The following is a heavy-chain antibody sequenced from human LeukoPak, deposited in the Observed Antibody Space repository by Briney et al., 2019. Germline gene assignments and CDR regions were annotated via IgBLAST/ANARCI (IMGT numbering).Heavy chain of an antibody. CDR3: ARGLVVTTYYFDY. Sequence: PSETLSLTCTVSGGSISSYDWSWIRQPPGKGLEWIGYIYYSGSTNYNPSLKSRVTISVDTSKNQFSLKLSSVTAADTAVYYCARGLVVTTYYFDYWGQGTLVTVSS. CDR1: GGSISSYD. CDR2: IYYSGST. V-gene: IGHV4-59*01. J-gene: IGHJ4*02. D-gene: IGHD3-22*01.